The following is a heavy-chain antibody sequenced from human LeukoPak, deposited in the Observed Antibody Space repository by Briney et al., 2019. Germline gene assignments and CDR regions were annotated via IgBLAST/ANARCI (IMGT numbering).Heavy chain of an antibody. CDR1: GGSITSNH. CDR3: ARHGGHYQSDD. Sequence: SETLSLTCTVSGGSITSNHWSWVRQPPGKGLEWIGQVHHSGGTSYNPSLRSRVTISIDKSENQFSLKLNTVTAADTAVYYCARHGGHYQSDDWGQGTLVTVSS. V-gene: IGHV4-4*02. D-gene: IGHD2-21*01. CDR2: VHHSGGT. J-gene: IGHJ4*02.